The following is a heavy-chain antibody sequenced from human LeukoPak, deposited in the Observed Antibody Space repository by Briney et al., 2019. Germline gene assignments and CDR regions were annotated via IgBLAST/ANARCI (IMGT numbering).Heavy chain of an antibody. Sequence: PSETQSLTCTVSGYSISSGYYWGWIRQPPGKGLEWIGSIYHSGSTYYNPSLKSRVTISVDTSKNQFSLKLSSVTAADTAVYYCARFYTEFDYWGQGTLVTVSS. J-gene: IGHJ4*02. CDR2: IYHSGST. CDR1: GYSISSGYY. CDR3: ARFYTEFDY. D-gene: IGHD3-16*01. V-gene: IGHV4-38-2*02.